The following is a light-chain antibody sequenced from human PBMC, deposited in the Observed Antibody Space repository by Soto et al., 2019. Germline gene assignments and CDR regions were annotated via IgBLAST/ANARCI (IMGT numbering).Light chain of an antibody. CDR3: KQYNTFSK. Sequence: DIQMTHSPSSLSASVLYRVTITFRSSQSIVRFLNWYQQKPGKAPALLIYAASSLQSGVPSRFSGSGSGRDFTLTISSLQSEDFATYYCKQYNTFSKFGQGTKVDNK. CDR1: QSIVRF. V-gene: IGKV1-39*01. J-gene: IGKJ1*01. CDR2: AAS.